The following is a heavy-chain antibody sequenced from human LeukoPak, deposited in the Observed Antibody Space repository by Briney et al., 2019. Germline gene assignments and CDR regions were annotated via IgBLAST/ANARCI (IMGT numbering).Heavy chain of an antibody. CDR2: IYYSGST. V-gene: IGHV4-59*12. Sequence: PSETLSLTCTVSGGSISSYYWSWIRQPPGKGLEWIGYIYYSGSTNYNPSLKSRVTISVDTSKNQFSLKLSSVTAADTAVYYCARGPRSFYDSSGYYSLRPFDYWGQGTLVTVSS. CDR3: ARGPRSFYDSSGYYSLRPFDY. J-gene: IGHJ4*02. D-gene: IGHD3-22*01. CDR1: GGSISSYY.